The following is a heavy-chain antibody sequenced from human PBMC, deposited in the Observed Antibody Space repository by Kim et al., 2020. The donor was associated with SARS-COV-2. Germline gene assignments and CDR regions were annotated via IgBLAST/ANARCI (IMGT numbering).Heavy chain of an antibody. J-gene: IGHJ6*02. CDR2: IDPSDSYT. CDR1: GYSFTSYW. Sequence: GESLKISCKGSGYSFTSYWISWVRQMPGKGLEWMGRIDPSDSYTNYSPSFQGHVTISADKSISTAYLQWSSLKASDTAMYYCARYPYYYGSGSYYNPLYYYYYGMDVWGQGTTVTVSS. V-gene: IGHV5-10-1*01. CDR3: ARYPYYYGSGSYYNPLYYYYYGMDV. D-gene: IGHD3-10*01.